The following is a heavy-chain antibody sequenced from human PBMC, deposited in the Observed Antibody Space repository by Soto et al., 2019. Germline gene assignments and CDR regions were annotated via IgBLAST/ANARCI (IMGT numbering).Heavy chain of an antibody. CDR1: GFTFSNYG. CDR3: ARDRWEFQLFYYGLDV. CDR2: IWYDGSND. J-gene: IGHJ6*02. V-gene: IGHV3-33*01. Sequence: GGSLRLSCAASGFTFSNYGMHWVRQAPGKGLEWVAIIWYDGSNDYYVDSVKGRFTISRDNSKNTLSLQMNSLRAEDTAVYYCARDRWEFQLFYYGLDVWGRGTTVTVSS. D-gene: IGHD1-26*01.